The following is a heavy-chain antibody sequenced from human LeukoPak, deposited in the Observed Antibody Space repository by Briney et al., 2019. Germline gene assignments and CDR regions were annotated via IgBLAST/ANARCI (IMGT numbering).Heavy chain of an antibody. CDR1: GGTFSSYA. D-gene: IGHD2-15*01. CDR3: VRNGYCSGGSCYAPLYYYMDV. J-gene: IGHJ6*03. Sequence: SVKVSCKASGGTFSSYAISWVRQAPGQGLEWMGGIIPIFGTANYAQKFQGRVTITTDESTSTAYMELSSLRSEDTAVYYCVRNGYCSGGSCYAPLYYYMDVWGKGTTVTVSS. V-gene: IGHV1-69*05. CDR2: IIPIFGTA.